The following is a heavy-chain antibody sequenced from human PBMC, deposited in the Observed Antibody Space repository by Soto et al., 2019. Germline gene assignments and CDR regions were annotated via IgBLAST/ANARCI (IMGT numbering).Heavy chain of an antibody. CDR1: GDSFSXXXXX. V-gene: IGHV4-30-4*01. CDR2: IYYSGYT. J-gene: IGHJ4*02. CDR3: XXXXXXXXFDY. Sequence: QVQLQESGPGLVKPSQTLSLTCTVSGDSFSXXXXXWXXIRQPPGKGLEWIGYIYYSGYTYNNPXXXXXXXXXXXXXXXXXXXXXXXXXXXXXXXXXXXXXXXXXXFDYWGQGTLVTVS.